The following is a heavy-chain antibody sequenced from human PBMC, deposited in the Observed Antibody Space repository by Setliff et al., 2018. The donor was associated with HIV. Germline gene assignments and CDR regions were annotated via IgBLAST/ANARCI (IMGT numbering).Heavy chain of an antibody. CDR2: INHSGST. CDR1: GGSFSAYH. Sequence: PSETLSLTCAVYGGSFSAYHWSWIRQTPGKGLEWLGEINHSGSTAYNLALESRVSMSIDTSKNQFSLRLTSVTAADTAVYYCARDPVITMMVGPKFYFDYWGQGILVTVSS. J-gene: IGHJ4*02. D-gene: IGHD3-22*01. CDR3: ARDPVITMMVGPKFYFDY. V-gene: IGHV4-34*01.